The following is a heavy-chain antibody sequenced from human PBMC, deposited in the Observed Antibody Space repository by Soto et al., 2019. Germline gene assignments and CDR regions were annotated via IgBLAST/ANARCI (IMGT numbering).Heavy chain of an antibody. CDR1: GGSISSSNW. V-gene: IGHV4-4*02. CDR2: IYHSGST. J-gene: IGHJ6*02. Sequence: SETLSLTCAVSGGSISSSNWRSWVRQPPGKGLEWIGEIYHSGSTNYNPSLKSRVTISVDKSKNQFSLKLSSVTAADTAVYYCARGMYCGGDCYRRPTVVRYYYYGMDVWGQGTTVTVSS. D-gene: IGHD2-21*02. CDR3: ARGMYCGGDCYRRPTVVRYYYYGMDV.